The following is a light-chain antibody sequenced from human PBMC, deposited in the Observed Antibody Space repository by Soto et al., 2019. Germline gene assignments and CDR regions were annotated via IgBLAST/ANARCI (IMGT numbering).Light chain of an antibody. Sequence: SYELTQPPSVSVAPGQTARITCGGNNIESKSVHWYQQRPGQAPVLVIYVDSDRPSGIPDRFSGSNSGNTATLTISRVEAGDEAEYYCQVWDTTRVVFGGGTKVTVL. CDR3: QVWDTTRVV. CDR2: VDS. CDR1: NIESKS. V-gene: IGLV3-21*02. J-gene: IGLJ2*01.